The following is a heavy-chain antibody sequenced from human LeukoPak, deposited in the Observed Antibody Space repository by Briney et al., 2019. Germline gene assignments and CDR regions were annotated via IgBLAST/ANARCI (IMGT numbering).Heavy chain of an antibody. CDR3: ARTYDFGIGPPGDAFDN. J-gene: IGHJ3*02. V-gene: IGHV3-48*01. D-gene: IGHD3-3*01. Sequence: PGGSLRLSCAASGFTFTMFSMNWLRQAPGKGLEWIAFIRGRSDTTYYADSVQGRFTISRDNAEDSVYLQMNRLRVEDTAVYYCARTYDFGIGPPGDAFDNWGQGTLVTVFS. CDR2: IRGRSDTT. CDR1: GFTFTMFS.